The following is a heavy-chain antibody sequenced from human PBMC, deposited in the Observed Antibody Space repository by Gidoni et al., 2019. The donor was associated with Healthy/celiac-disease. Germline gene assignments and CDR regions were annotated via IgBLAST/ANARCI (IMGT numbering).Heavy chain of an antibody. CDR1: GFTFSSYS. V-gene: IGHV3-21*01. Sequence: EVQLVDSGGGLVKPGGSLRLSCAASGFTFSSYSMKWVRQAPGKGLEWVSSISSSSSYIYYADSVKGRFTISRDNAKNSLYLQMNSLRAEDTAVYYCAREPSSSWPYYYYGMDVWGQGTTVTVSS. CDR3: AREPSSSWPYYYYGMDV. CDR2: ISSSSSYI. J-gene: IGHJ6*02. D-gene: IGHD6-13*01.